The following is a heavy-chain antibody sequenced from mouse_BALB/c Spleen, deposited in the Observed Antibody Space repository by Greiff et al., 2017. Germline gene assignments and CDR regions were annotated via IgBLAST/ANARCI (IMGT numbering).Heavy chain of an antibody. CDR1: GYTFTSYW. J-gene: IGHJ4*01. CDR3: ARAGVYYAMDY. Sequence: VHLVESGAELAKPGASVKMSCKASGYTFTSYWMHWVKQRPGQGLEWIGYINPSTGYTEYNQKFKDKATLTADKSSSTAYMQLSSLTSEDSAVYYCARAGVYYAMDYWGQGTSVTVSS. CDR2: INPSTGYT. V-gene: IGHV1-7*01.